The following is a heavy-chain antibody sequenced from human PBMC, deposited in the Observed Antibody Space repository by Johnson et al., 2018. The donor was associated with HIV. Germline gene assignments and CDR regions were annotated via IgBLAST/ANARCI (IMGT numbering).Heavy chain of an antibody. CDR1: GFTFSSHS. CDR2: ISYDGSNK. CDR3: ARDKGIAARLRAFDI. Sequence: QMLLVESGGGLVQPGRSLRLSCAASGFTFSSHSMYWVRQAPGKGLEWVAVISYDGSNKYYADSVKGRFTISRDNSKNTLYLQMNSLRAEDTAVYYCARDKGIAARLRAFDIWGQGTMVTVSS. V-gene: IGHV3-30*04. J-gene: IGHJ3*02. D-gene: IGHD6-6*01.